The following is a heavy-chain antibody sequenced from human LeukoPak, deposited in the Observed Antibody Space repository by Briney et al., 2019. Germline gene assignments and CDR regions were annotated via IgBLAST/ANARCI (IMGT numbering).Heavy chain of an antibody. Sequence: PGGSLRHFCSASGFTFSSYAMTWARQAPGKGLEWVSGINNSGDRIYYADSVKGRFTISRDNSKNTLYLQMSSLRAEDTAVYYCAKAFSAYENWPPNWFDPWGPGSPFTVSS. CDR1: GFTFSSYA. D-gene: IGHD5-12*01. J-gene: IGHJ5*01. CDR2: INNSGDRI. V-gene: IGHV3-23*01. CDR3: AKAFSAYENWPPNWFDP.